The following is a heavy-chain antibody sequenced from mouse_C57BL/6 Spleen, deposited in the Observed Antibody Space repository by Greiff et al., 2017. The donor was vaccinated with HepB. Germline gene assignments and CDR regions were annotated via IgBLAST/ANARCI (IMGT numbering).Heavy chain of an antibody. CDR1: GYTFTDYY. D-gene: IGHD1-1*01. CDR2: INPYNGGT. CDR3: ARDSSRYWYFDV. V-gene: IGHV1-19*01. J-gene: IGHJ1*03. Sequence: EVQLQQSGPVLVKPGASVKMSCKASGYTFTDYYMNWVKQSHGKSLEWIGVINPYNGGTSYNQKFKGKATLTVDKSSSTAYMELNSLTSEDSAVYYCARDSSRYWYFDVGGTGTTVTVSS.